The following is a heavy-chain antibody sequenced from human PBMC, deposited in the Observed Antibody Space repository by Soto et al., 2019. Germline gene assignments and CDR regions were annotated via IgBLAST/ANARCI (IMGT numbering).Heavy chain of an antibody. CDR2: INHSGST. CDR3: ARAWVDGDPSGNWFDP. CDR1: GGSFSGYY. Sequence: QVQLQQWGAGLLKPSETLSLTCAVYGGSFSGYYWSWIRQPPGKGLEWIGEINHSGSTNYNPSLKSRVTISVDTSKNQFSRKLSSVTAADTAVYYCARAWVDGDPSGNWFDPWGQGTLVTVSS. V-gene: IGHV4-34*01. J-gene: IGHJ5*02. D-gene: IGHD4-17*01.